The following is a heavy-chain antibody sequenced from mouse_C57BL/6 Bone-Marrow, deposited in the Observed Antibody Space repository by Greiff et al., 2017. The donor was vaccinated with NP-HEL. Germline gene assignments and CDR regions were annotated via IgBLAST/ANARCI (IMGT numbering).Heavy chain of an antibody. D-gene: IGHD1-1*01. J-gene: IGHJ2*01. V-gene: IGHV1-55*01. CDR1: GYTFTSYW. CDR3: ARYSITTVVAVDY. CDR2: IYPGSGST. Sequence: VQLQQPGAELVKPGASVKMSCKASGYTFTSYWITWVKQRPGQGLEWIGDIYPGSGSTNYNEKFKSTATLTVDTSSSTAYMQLSSLTSEDSAVYYCARYSITTVVAVDYWGQGTTLTVSS.